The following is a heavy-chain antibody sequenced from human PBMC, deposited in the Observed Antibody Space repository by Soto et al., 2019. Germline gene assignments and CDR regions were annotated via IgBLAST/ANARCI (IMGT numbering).Heavy chain of an antibody. J-gene: IGHJ2*01. CDR1: GFTFSSYG. CDR2: IWHDGSNK. D-gene: IGHD6-19*01. V-gene: IGHV3-33*01. Sequence: QVQLEESGGGVVQPGRSLRLSCAASGFTFSSYGMHWVRQAPGKGLGWVAVIWHDGSNKYYADSVKGRFTISRDNSKNTLYLQMNSLGAEDTAGYYCARIPQIAVAGTRFGYFDLWGRGTLVTVSS. CDR3: ARIPQIAVAGTRFGYFDL.